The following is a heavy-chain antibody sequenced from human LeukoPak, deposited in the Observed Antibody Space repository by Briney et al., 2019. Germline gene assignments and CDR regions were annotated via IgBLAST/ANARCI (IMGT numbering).Heavy chain of an antibody. J-gene: IGHJ3*02. Sequence: ASVKVSCKASGYTFTSYGISWVRQAPGQGLEWMGWISAYNGNTNYAQKLQGRVTMTTDTSTSTAYMELRSLRSDDTAVYYCARVGFFRYFDWLLPPILFGAFDIWGQGTMVTVSS. CDR3: ARVGFFRYFDWLLPPILFGAFDI. CDR2: ISAYNGNT. CDR1: GYTFTSYG. V-gene: IGHV1-18*01. D-gene: IGHD3-9*01.